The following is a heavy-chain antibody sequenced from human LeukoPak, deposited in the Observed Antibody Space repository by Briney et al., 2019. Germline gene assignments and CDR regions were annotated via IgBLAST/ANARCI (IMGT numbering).Heavy chain of an antibody. V-gene: IGHV4-39*01. CDR1: GGSISSSSYY. CDR2: IYYSGST. Sequence: PSETLSLTCTVSGGSISSSSYYWGWIRQPPGKGLEWIGSIYYSGSTYYNPSLKSRVTISVDTSKNQFSLKLSSVTAADTAVYYCARVESPIAAAGKGYFDYWGQGTLVTVSS. CDR3: ARVESPIAAAGKGYFDY. D-gene: IGHD6-13*01. J-gene: IGHJ4*02.